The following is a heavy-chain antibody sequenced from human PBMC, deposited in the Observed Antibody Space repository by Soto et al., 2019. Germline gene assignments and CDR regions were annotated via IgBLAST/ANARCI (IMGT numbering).Heavy chain of an antibody. CDR2: ISGSGGST. CDR3: AKDLVLRYFDWLPQYFDY. CDR1: RFTFSTYA. D-gene: IGHD3-9*01. J-gene: IGHJ4*02. V-gene: IGHV3-23*01. Sequence: EVQLLESGGGLVQPGGSPRLSCAASRFTFSTYAMSWVRQAPGKGLEWVSAISGSGGSTYYADSVKGRFTISRDNSKNTLYLQMNSLRAEDTAVYYCAKDLVLRYFDWLPQYFDYWGQGTLVTVSS.